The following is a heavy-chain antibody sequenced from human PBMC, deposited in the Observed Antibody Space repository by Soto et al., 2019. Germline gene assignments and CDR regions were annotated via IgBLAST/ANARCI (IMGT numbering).Heavy chain of an antibody. CDR2: IRSEAYGGTT. V-gene: IGHV3-49*04. Sequence: SLRLSCTASGFTFGDYAMSWVRQAPGKGLEWVGFIRSEAYGGTTEYAASVKGRFTISRDDSKSIAYLQMNSLKTEDTAVYYCTRVDSSGTFNWGQGTLVTVSS. D-gene: IGHD3-22*01. J-gene: IGHJ4*02. CDR1: GFTFGDYA. CDR3: TRVDSSGTFN.